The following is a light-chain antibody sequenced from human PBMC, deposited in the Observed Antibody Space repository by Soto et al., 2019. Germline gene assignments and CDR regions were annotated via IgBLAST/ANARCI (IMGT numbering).Light chain of an antibody. CDR3: QQYGSSPRT. J-gene: IGKJ1*01. Sequence: EIVLTQYPGILSLSPGERATLSCRASQSVSSNYLAWYQQKPGQAPRFLIYGASSRATGIPDRFSGSGSGTDFTLTITRLEPEDFAVYYCQQYGSSPRTFGQGTKVEIK. CDR1: QSVSSNY. CDR2: GAS. V-gene: IGKV3-20*01.